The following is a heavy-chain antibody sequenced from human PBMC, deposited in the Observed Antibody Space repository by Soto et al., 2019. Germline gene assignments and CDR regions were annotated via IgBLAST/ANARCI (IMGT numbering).Heavy chain of an antibody. D-gene: IGHD3-16*01. CDR2: ISDSGNT. J-gene: IGHJ6*02. Sequence: SETLSITCRFSGGSISSYSWNWIRQPAGKGLEWIGRISDSGNTNHNPTLQSRVALSLDKSKKKFSLKLTSVTVADTAVYYCGAWRSYYALEVGGQEATVAVSS. CDR1: GGSISSYS. CDR3: GAWRSYYALEV. V-gene: IGHV4-4*07.